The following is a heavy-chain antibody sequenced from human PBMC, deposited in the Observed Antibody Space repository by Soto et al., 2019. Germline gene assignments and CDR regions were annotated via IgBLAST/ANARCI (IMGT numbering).Heavy chain of an antibody. V-gene: IGHV3-53*04. CDR3: ARGYYDILTGYYRYWYFDL. CDR2: IYSGGST. Sequence: EVQLVESGGGLVQPGGSLRLSCAASGFTVSSNYMSWVRQAPGKGLEWVSVIYSGGSTYYADSVKGRFTISRHNSKTTLYLQMNSLRAEDTAVYYCARGYYDILTGYYRYWYFDLWGRGTLVTVSS. J-gene: IGHJ2*01. D-gene: IGHD3-9*01. CDR1: GFTVSSNY.